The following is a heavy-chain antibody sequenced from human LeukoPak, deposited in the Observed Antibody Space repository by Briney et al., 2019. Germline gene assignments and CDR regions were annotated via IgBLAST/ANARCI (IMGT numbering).Heavy chain of an antibody. CDR1: GFTFSSCG. Sequence: PGGSLRLSCAASGFTFSSCGFNWLRQAPGKGLECVSSIGPTGTDRYYADSVRGRFTISRDNAKNSMYLQMDSLRDEDTAVYYCATETIGRHYDYWGQGTLLTVSS. CDR2: IGPTGTDR. V-gene: IGHV3-21*01. CDR3: ATETIGRHYDY. J-gene: IGHJ4*02.